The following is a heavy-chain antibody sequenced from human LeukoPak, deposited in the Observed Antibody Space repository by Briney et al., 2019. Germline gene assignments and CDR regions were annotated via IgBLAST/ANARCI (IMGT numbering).Heavy chain of an antibody. CDR2: IGLHGYPL. CDR3: ARKDFSSGSFTY. Sequence: PGGSLRLSCAVSGFTFNIYYMSWIRQATGKGLEWISYIGLHGYPLDYADSVKGRFTISRDNAQHSLYLDMSSLRAEDTAVYYCARKDFSSGSFTYWGQGTLVTLSS. V-gene: IGHV3-11*04. CDR1: GFTFNIYY. J-gene: IGHJ4*02. D-gene: IGHD3-22*01.